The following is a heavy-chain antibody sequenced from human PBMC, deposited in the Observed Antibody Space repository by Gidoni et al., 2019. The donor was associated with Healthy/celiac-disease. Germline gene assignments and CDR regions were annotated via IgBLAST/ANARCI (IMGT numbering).Heavy chain of an antibody. CDR1: GFTFSSYS. J-gene: IGHJ5*02. V-gene: IGHV3-48*02. D-gene: IGHD6-19*01. Sequence: EVQLVESGGGLVQPGGSLRLSCAASGFTFSSYSMNWVRQAPGKGLEWVSYISSSSSTIYYADSVKGRFTISRDNAKNSLYLQMNSLRDEDTAVYYCARDYRSGWYVGEWFDPWGQGTLVTVSS. CDR2: ISSSSSTI. CDR3: ARDYRSGWYVGEWFDP.